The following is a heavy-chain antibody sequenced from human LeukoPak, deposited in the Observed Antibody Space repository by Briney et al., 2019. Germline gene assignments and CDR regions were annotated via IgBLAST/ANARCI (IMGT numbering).Heavy chain of an antibody. V-gene: IGHV3-30-3*01. J-gene: IGHJ4*02. Sequence: GGSLRLSCAASGFTFSSYAMHWVRQAPGKGLEWVAVISYDGSNKYYADSVKGRFTISRDNSKNTLYLQMNSLRAEDTAVYYCAREGRRYDFWSGYYQYWGQGTLVTVSS. CDR1: GFTFSSYA. CDR2: ISYDGSNK. D-gene: IGHD3-3*01. CDR3: AREGRRYDFWSGYYQY.